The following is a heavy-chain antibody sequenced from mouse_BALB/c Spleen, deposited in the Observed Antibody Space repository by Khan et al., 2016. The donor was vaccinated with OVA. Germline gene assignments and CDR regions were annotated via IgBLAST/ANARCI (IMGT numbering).Heavy chain of an antibody. J-gene: IGHJ2*01. V-gene: IGHV14-3*02. CDR2: IDPPKGNT. CDR3: ARMARK. CDR1: GRNIKDTY. Sequence: VQLKESGAERVKSGATGKLSCTASGRNIKDTYMHGRKQWPEQGREWIGRIDPPKGNTKYDPKFQGKATITADTSSNTAYLQLSSLTSEDPAVYYCARMARKWGQGTTLTVSS.